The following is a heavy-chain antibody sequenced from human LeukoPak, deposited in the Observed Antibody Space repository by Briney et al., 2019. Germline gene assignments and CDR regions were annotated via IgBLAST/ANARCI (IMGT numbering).Heavy chain of an antibody. D-gene: IGHD2-21*02. J-gene: IGHJ4*02. CDR2: IYHSGST. CDR1: GGSISSGGYS. CDR3: ARCDSHYFDY. V-gene: IGHV4-30-2*01. Sequence: PQTLSPTCAVSGGSISSGGYSWSWIRQPPGKGLEWIGYIYHSGSTYYNPSLKSRVTISVDRSKNQFSLKLSSVTAADTAVYYCARCDSHYFDYWGQGTLVTVSS.